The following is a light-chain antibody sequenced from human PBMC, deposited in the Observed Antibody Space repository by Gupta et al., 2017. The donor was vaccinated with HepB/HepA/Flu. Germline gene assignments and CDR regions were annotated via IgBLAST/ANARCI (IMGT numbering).Light chain of an antibody. J-gene: IGLJ2*01. CDR2: DVS. V-gene: IGLV2-11*01. Sequence: QSALTQPRSVSVSPGQSVTISCTGTSSDIGRYNYVSWYQQHPGKAPKLMISDVSKRPSGVPDRFSGSKSGSTASLTISGLQAEDEADYYCCSYAGTYTPMVFGGGTRLTVL. CDR3: CSYAGTYTPMV. CDR1: SSDIGRYNY.